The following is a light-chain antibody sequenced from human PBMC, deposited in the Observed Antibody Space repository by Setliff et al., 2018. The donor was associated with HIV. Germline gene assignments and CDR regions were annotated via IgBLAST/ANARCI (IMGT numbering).Light chain of an antibody. CDR1: SSDVGAYNY. J-gene: IGLJ2*01. Sequence: QSVLTQPRSVSGSPEQSVTISCTGTSSDVGAYNYVSWYQHHPGRAPKLILYDVARRPSGVPDRFSGSKSGNTASLTISGLQADDEANYYCSSLVTDYTVVFGGGTKVPS. CDR3: SSLVTDYTVV. CDR2: DVA. V-gene: IGLV2-11*01.